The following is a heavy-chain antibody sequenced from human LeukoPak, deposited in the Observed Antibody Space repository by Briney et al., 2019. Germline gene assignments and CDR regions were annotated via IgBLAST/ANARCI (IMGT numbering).Heavy chain of an antibody. J-gene: IGHJ4*02. Sequence: SETLSLTCTVSGGSISSYYWSWIRQPPGKGLEWIGYIYYSGSTNYNPSLKSRVTISVDTSKNQFSLKLSSVTAADTAVYYCARAKTYSGSYPTFDYWGQGTLVTVSS. D-gene: IGHD1-26*01. CDR3: ARAKTYSGSYPTFDY. CDR1: GGSISSYY. CDR2: IYYSGST. V-gene: IGHV4-59*01.